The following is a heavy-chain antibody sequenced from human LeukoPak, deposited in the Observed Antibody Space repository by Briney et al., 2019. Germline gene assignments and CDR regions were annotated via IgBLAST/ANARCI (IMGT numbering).Heavy chain of an antibody. J-gene: IGHJ4*02. CDR1: GGSISGYY. D-gene: IGHD1-26*01. CDR3: ARGWYNGSYRFDY. CDR2: IYYSGST. V-gene: IGHV4-59*01. Sequence: SETLSLTCTVSGGSISGYYWSWIRQPPGKGLEWIAYIYYSGSTNYNPSLKSRVTISVDTSKNQFSLKLSSVTAADTAVYYCARGWYNGSYRFDYWGQGTLVTVPS.